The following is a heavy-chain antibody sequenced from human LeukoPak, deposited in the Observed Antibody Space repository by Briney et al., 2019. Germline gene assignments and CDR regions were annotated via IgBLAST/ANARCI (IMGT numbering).Heavy chain of an antibody. CDR3: ARDWYYDILTPVDY. D-gene: IGHD3-9*01. Sequence: GRSLRLSCAASGFTFRSYSMNWVRQAPGKGLEWVSSISRSSSYIYYADSVKGRFTISRDNAKNTLYLQMNSLRAEDTAVYYCARDWYYDILTPVDYWGQGTLVTVSS. V-gene: IGHV3-21*01. CDR1: GFTFRSYS. CDR2: ISRSSSYI. J-gene: IGHJ4*02.